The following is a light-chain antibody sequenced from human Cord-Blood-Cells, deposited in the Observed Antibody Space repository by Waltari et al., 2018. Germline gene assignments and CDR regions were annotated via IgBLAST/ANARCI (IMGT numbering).Light chain of an antibody. CDR2: DAS. Sequence: QMTQHPSTLSASVGDRVTITCRASQSISSWLAWYQQKPGKAPKLLIYDASSLESGVPSRFSGSGSGTEFTLTISILQPDDFATYYCQQYNSYSQTFGQGTKVEIK. V-gene: IGKV1-5*01. J-gene: IGKJ1*01. CDR1: QSISSW. CDR3: QQYNSYSQT.